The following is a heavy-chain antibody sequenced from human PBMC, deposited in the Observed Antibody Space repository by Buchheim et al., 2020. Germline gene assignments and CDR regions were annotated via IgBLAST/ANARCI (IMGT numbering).Heavy chain of an antibody. CDR3: ARHGGNSSNAYYYYYGMDV. V-gene: IGHV5-51*01. CDR2: IYPGDSDT. CDR1: GYSFTSHW. D-gene: IGHD5-12*01. J-gene: IGHJ6*02. Sequence: EVQLVQSGAEVKKPGESLRISCKGSGYSFTSHWIAWVRQMPGKGLEWMGIIYPGDSDTRYSPSFQGQFTISADKSISTAYLQWSSLKATDTAMYYCARHGGNSSNAYYYYYGMDVWGQGTT.